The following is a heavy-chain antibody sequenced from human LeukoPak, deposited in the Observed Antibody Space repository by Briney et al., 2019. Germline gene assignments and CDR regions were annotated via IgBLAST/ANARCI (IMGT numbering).Heavy chain of an antibody. CDR2: ISGSGGST. D-gene: IGHD3-16*02. CDR1: GFTFSSYG. V-gene: IGHV3-23*01. J-gene: IGHJ4*02. Sequence: QPGGSLRLSCAASGFTFSSYGMSWVRQAPGKGLEWVSAISGSGGSTYYADSVKGRFTISRDNSKNTLYLQMNSLRAEDTAVYYCVRYDYVWGSYRYCFDYWGQGTLVTVSS. CDR3: VRYDYVWGSYRYCFDY.